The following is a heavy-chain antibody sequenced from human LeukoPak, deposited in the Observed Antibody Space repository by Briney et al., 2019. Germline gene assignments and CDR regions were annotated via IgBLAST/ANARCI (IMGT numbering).Heavy chain of an antibody. V-gene: IGHV4-61*02. J-gene: IGHJ5*02. Sequence: SQTLSLTCTVSGGSISSGSYYWNWIRQPAGKGLEWIGRIYTSGSTNYNPSLKSRITISVDTSKNQFSLRLSSVTAADTAVYYCARVGKSILWFGDGGDWFDPWGQGTLVTVSS. CDR3: ARVGKSILWFGDGGDWFDP. D-gene: IGHD3-10*01. CDR1: GGSISSGSYY. CDR2: IYTSGST.